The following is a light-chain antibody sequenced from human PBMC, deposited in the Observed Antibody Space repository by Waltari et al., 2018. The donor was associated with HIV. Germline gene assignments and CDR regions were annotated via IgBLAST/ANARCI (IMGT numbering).Light chain of an antibody. V-gene: IGLV1-51*01. Sequence: QSVLTQPPSVSAAPGQKVTISCSGSSSTLGNNFVSWYQQLPATAPKLLIYDTNKRPSGIPDRFSASKSGTSATLAITGLQTGDEAVYYCGTWDNNLSAFWVFGGGTKVTVL. CDR2: DTN. CDR3: GTWDNNLSAFWV. J-gene: IGLJ3*02. CDR1: SSTLGNNF.